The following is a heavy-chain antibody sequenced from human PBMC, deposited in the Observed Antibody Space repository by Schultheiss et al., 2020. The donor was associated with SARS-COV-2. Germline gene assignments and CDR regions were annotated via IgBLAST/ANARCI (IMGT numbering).Heavy chain of an antibody. J-gene: IGHJ6*02. CDR2: INPNSGGT. CDR1: GYTFTGYY. V-gene: IGHV1-2*06. Sequence: ASVKVSCKASGYTFTGYYMHWVRQAPGQGLEWMGRINPNSGGTNYAQKFQGRVTMTTDTSTSTAYMELRSLRSDDTAVYYCAIPGNPPPAGYYYYGMDVWGQGTTVTVSS. D-gene: IGHD2-2*01. CDR3: AIPGNPPPAGYYYYGMDV.